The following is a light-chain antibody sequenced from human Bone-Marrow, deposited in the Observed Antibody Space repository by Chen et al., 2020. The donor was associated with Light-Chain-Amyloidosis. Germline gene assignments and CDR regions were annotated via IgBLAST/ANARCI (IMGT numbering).Light chain of an antibody. V-gene: IGLV3-25*03. CDR1: DLPTKY. Sequence: SYELTQPLLVSVSPGQTARITCSGDDLPTKYAYWYQQKPGQAPVLVIHRDTERPSGISERFSGSSSGTTATLTISGVQAEDEADYHCQSADSSGTYEVIFGGGTKLTVL. CDR2: RDT. CDR3: QSADSSGTYEVI. J-gene: IGLJ2*01.